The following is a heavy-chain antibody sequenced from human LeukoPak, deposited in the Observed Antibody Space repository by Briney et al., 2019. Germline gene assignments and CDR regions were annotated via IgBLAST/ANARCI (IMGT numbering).Heavy chain of an antibody. V-gene: IGHV3-30-3*01. D-gene: IGHD3-10*01. J-gene: IGHJ3*02. CDR2: IASDGSHT. CDR3: ARERQDTIVHSGAFDI. Sequence: GGSLRLSCAASGFTFSTYFMHWVRQAPGKGLEWAAVIASDGSHTFYVESVKGRFTISRDNSKNTLYLQMNSLRAEDTAVYFCARERQDTIVHSGAFDIWGQGTMVTVSS. CDR1: GFTFSTYF.